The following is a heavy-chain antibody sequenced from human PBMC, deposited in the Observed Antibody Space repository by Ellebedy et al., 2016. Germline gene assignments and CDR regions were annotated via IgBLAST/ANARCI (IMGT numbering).Heavy chain of an antibody. CDR2: IYYSGST. J-gene: IGHJ5*02. D-gene: IGHD2-15*01. CDR3: ARSACSGGSCASP. CDR1: GGSISSGGYY. Sequence: LRLSXTVSGGSISSGGYYWSWIRQHPGKGLEWIGYIYYSGSTYYNPSLKSRVTISVDTSKNQFSLKLSSVTAADTAVYYCARSACSGGSCASPWGQGTLVTVSS. V-gene: IGHV4-31*03.